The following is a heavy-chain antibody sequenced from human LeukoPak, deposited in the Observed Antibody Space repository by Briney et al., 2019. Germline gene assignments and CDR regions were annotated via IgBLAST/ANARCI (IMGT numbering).Heavy chain of an antibody. D-gene: IGHD2-2*02. CDR3: ASLGPRRDYPRYCSSTSCYRGYFDY. V-gene: IGHV1-69*13. CDR1: GGTFSSYA. CDR2: IIPIFGTA. J-gene: IGHJ4*02. Sequence: SVKVSCTASGGTFSSYAISWVRQAPGQGLEWMGGIIPIFGTANYAQKFQGRVTITADESTSTAYMELSSLRSEDTAVYYCASLGPRRDYPRYCSSTSCYRGYFDYWGQGTLVTVSS.